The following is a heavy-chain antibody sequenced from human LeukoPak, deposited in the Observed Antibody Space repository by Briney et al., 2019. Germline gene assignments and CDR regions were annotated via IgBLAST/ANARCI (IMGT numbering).Heavy chain of an antibody. CDR3: ARGKRILWFGELGAWSDP. D-gene: IGHD3-10*01. V-gene: IGHV5-51*01. J-gene: IGHJ5*02. Sequence: GAPRQISGEGAGSIFNSDWIGGGRPLRGEGLKWMGISYPGDSDARYSPSFQGQVNISADKSISTAYLQWSSLKASDTAMYYCARGKRILWFGELGAWSDPWGQGTLVTVSS. CDR1: GSIFNSDW. CDR2: SYPGDSDA.